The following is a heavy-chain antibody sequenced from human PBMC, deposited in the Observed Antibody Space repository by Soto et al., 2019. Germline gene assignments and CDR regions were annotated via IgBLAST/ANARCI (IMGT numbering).Heavy chain of an antibody. V-gene: IGHV1-18*01. D-gene: IGHD7-27*01. J-gene: IGHJ5*02. CDR2: ISACSGNT. CDR1: GYIFVNYG. CDR3: ARGFAGPWGWFDP. Sequence: ASVKVSCKASGYIFVNYGIAWVRQAPGQGLEWMGWISACSGNTHYASKVQGRVTMTRDTSASTAYMELSSLRSEDTAVYYCARGFAGPWGWFDPWGQGTLVTVSS.